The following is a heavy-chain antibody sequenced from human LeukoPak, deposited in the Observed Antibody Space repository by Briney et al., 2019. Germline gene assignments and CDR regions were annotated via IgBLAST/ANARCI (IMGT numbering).Heavy chain of an antibody. CDR2: IWYDGSNK. V-gene: IGHV3-33*01. CDR3: ARDPAIAATKYYFDY. Sequence: PGGPLRLSCAASGFTFSSYGMHWVRQAPGKGLEWVAVIWYDGSNKCYADSVKGRFTISRDNPKNTLYLQMNSLRAEDTAVYYCARDPAIAATKYYFDYWGQGTLVTVSS. J-gene: IGHJ4*02. D-gene: IGHD6-13*01. CDR1: GFTFSSYG.